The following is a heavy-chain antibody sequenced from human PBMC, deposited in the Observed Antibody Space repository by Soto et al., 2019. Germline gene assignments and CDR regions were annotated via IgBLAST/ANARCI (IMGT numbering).Heavy chain of an antibody. CDR2: ISDDGYTI. D-gene: IGHD3-22*01. Sequence: GGSLRLSCATSGFTFSDFYMSWVRQAPGKGPEWVSYISDDGYTIYYADSVKGRFTISRDNAKNSLDLQMTNLRAEDTAVYYCENPISPFRSSYIDYCAQGTLVTVSS. J-gene: IGHJ4*02. CDR1: GFTFSDFY. V-gene: IGHV3-11*01. CDR3: ENPISPFRSSYIDY.